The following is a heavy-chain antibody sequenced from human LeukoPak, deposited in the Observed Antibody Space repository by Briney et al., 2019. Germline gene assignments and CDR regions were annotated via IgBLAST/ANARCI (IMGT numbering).Heavy chain of an antibody. J-gene: IGHJ3*02. CDR2: INHSGST. Sequence: SETLSLTCAVYGGSFSGYYWSWIRQPPGKGLEWIGEINHSGSTNYNPSLKSRVTISVDTSKNQFSLKLSSVTAADTAVYYCARVPGLCSTSCSDAFDIWGQGTMVTVSS. CDR3: ARVPGLCSTSCSDAFDI. V-gene: IGHV4-34*01. D-gene: IGHD2-2*01. CDR1: GGSFSGYY.